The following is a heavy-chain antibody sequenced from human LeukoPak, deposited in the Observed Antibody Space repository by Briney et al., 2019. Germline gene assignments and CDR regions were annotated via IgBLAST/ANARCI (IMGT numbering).Heavy chain of an antibody. CDR3: TRNSGWYGLS. Sequence: GTLRLSCPASGFTFSTYGMSWVRQAPGKGLEWVSAISGSGGFTYYADSVKGRFTISRDNSKHTLYLQMNSLRAEDTAVYYCTRNSGWYGLSWGQGTLVTVSS. V-gene: IGHV3-23*01. CDR2: ISGSGGFT. J-gene: IGHJ1*01. CDR1: GFTFSTYG. D-gene: IGHD6-19*01.